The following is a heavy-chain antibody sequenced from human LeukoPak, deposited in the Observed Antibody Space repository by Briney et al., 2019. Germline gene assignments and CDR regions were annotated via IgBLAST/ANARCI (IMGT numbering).Heavy chain of an antibody. D-gene: IGHD2-21*01. Sequence: GGSLRLSCAASGFTFSSYEMNWVRQAPGKGLEWVSYISSSGSTIYYADSVKGRFTISRDNARNSLYLQMNSLRVEDTAVYYCAKDRVGGALEFWGQGTLAIVSS. CDR2: ISSSGSTI. J-gene: IGHJ4*02. V-gene: IGHV3-48*03. CDR3: AKDRVGGALEF. CDR1: GFTFSSYE.